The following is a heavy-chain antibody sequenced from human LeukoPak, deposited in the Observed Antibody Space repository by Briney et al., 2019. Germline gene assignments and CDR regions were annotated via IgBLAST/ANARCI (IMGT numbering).Heavy chain of an antibody. J-gene: IGHJ4*02. V-gene: IGHV3-49*04. D-gene: IGHD5-18*01. CDR1: GFTFGDYA. CDR2: IRSKAYGGTT. Sequence: PGRSLRLSCTASGFTFGDYAMSWVSQAPGKGLEWVGFIRSKAYGGTTEYAASVKGRFTISRDDSKSIAYLQMNSLKTEDTAVYYCTRAPHRYSYGPMNYWGQGTLVTVSS. CDR3: TRAPHRYSYGPMNY.